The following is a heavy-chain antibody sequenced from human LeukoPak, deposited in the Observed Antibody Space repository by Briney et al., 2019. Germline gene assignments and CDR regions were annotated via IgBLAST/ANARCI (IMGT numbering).Heavy chain of an antibody. CDR2: ISSSSSYI. V-gene: IGHV3-21*01. J-gene: IGHJ4*02. CDR1: GFTFSSYA. Sequence: GGSLRLSCAASGFTFSSYAMSWVRQAPGKGLEWVSSISSSSSYIYYADLVKGRFTISRDNAKNSLYLQMNSLRAEDTAVYYCARDIKADYWGQGTLVTVSS. CDR3: ARDIKADY.